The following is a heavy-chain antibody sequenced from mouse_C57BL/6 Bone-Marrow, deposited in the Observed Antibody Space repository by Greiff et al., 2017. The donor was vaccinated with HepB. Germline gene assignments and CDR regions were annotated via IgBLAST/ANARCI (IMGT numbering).Heavy chain of an antibody. CDR2: IYPGDGDT. V-gene: IGHV1-82*01. D-gene: IGHD2-2*01. J-gene: IGHJ2*01. CDR1: GYAFSSSW. CDR3: ARSSPMGYDDARYYYFDY. Sequence: VQLQQSGPELVKPGASVKISCKASGYAFSSSWMNWVKQRPGKGLEWIGRIYPGDGDTNYNGKFKGKATLTADKSSSTSYMQLSSLTSEDSAVYFCARSSPMGYDDARYYYFDYWGQGTTLTVSS.